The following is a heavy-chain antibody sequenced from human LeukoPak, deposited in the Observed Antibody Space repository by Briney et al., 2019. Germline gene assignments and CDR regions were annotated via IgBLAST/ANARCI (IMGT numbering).Heavy chain of an antibody. V-gene: IGHV3-23*01. J-gene: IGHJ4*02. CDR2: IGNSAGSA. CDR3: AKVGRADDYYLDY. CDR1: GFTFSTSA. Sequence: GGSLRLSCAAPGFTFSTSAMTWVRQSPGKGLEWVSGIGNSAGSAYYADSVKGRFTISRDNSKNTLYLQMNSLRDEDTAVYYCAKVGRADDYYLDYWGQGTLVTVSS. D-gene: IGHD3-3*01.